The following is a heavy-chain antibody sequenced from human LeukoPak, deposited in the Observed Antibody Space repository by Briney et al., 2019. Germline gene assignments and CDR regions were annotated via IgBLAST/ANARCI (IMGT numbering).Heavy chain of an antibody. CDR1: GFTFSNYE. J-gene: IGHJ4*02. CDR2: ISSSGGAM. CDR3: ARVAYCAGDCHHMDS. V-gene: IGHV3-48*03. D-gene: IGHD2-21*02. Sequence: GGSLRLSCAASGFTFSNYEMNWVRQAPGKGLEWVSYISSSGGAMYYADSVKGRFTISRDNAKNSLYLQMNSLRAEDTAVYYCARVAYCAGDCHHMDSWGQGTLVTVSS.